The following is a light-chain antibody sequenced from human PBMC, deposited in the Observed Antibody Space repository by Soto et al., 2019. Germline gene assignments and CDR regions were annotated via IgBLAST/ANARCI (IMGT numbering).Light chain of an antibody. Sequence: QSALTQPPSASGSPGQSVTISCTGTSSDVGGYEYVSWYQQHPGKAPKLIIYEVLKRPSGVPDRFSGSKSANTASLTVSGLQAEDEADYYCSSFAGSHYVFGTGTRSPS. CDR1: SSDVGGYEY. J-gene: IGLJ1*01. V-gene: IGLV2-8*01. CDR3: SSFAGSHYV. CDR2: EVL.